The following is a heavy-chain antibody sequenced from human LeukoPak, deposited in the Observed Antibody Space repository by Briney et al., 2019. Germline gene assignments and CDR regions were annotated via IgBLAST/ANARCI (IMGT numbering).Heavy chain of an antibody. D-gene: IGHD3-9*01. V-gene: IGHV3-23*01. Sequence: GGSLRLSCAASGFAFSKYAMSWVRQAPGKGLEWVSAISGSGGSKYYADSVKGRFTISRDSSKNTLYVQMNSLRAEDAATYYCAKGTTYYDILTGYGYPYYFDYWGQGTLVTVSS. CDR1: GFAFSKYA. CDR2: ISGSGGSK. CDR3: AKGTTYYDILTGYGYPYYFDY. J-gene: IGHJ4*02.